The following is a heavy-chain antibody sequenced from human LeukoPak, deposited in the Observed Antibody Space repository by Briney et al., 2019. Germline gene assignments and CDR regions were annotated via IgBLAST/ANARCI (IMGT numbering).Heavy chain of an antibody. CDR3: ARHSARSSTNDAFDI. V-gene: IGHV4-39*01. CDR2: IYYSGST. D-gene: IGHD6-13*01. J-gene: IGHJ3*02. CDR1: GGSISSSSYY. Sequence: SETLSLTCTVSGGSISSSSYYWGWIRQPPGRGLEWIGSIYYSGSTYYNPSPKSRVTISVDTSKNQFSLKLSSVTAADTAVYYCARHSARSSTNDAFDIWGQGTMVTVSS.